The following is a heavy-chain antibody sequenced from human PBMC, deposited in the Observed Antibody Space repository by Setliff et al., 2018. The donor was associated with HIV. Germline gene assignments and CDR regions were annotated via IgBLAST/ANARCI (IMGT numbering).Heavy chain of an antibody. J-gene: IGHJ6*02. CDR2: INPHTGVT. V-gene: IGHV1-2*02. CDR3: ARDVRDGFEEWFSTLDDGMDV. CDR1: GYIFIRYY. Sequence: ASVKVSCKTSGYIFIRYYIFWVRQAPGQGLEWMGNINPHTGVTRYAEKFQGRVTMTRDTSISTIYMELSRLRPDDTAVYYCARDVRDGFEEWFSTLDDGMDVWGQGTTVTVSS. D-gene: IGHD3-3*01.